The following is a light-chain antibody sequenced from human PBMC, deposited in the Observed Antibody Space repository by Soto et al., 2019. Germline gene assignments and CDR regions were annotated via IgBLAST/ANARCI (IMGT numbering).Light chain of an antibody. CDR1: QGIRND. J-gene: IGKJ4*01. V-gene: IGKV1-17*01. CDR3: LQHNTYPIT. Sequence: DIHMTQSPSSLSASVGDRVTITCRASQGIRNDLNWFKQKPGKAPKRLIYAASTLQSGVPPRVSGSGSRTEFTLTINSLQPEDFATYYCLQHNTYPITFGGGTKVEIK. CDR2: AAS.